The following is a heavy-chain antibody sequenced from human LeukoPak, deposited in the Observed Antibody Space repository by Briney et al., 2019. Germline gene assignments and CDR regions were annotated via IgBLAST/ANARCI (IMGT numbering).Heavy chain of an antibody. CDR1: GGSISTYY. V-gene: IGHV4-4*07. CDR2: IYTSGST. D-gene: IGHD3-10*01. CDR3: ARASSGSYYYFDY. Sequence: PSETLSLTCTVSGGSISTYYWSWIRQPAGKGLEWMGRIYTSGSTNYNPSLTSRVTTSVDTSKNQFSLKLNSVTAADTAVYYCARASSGSYYYFDYWGQGTLVTVSS. J-gene: IGHJ4*02.